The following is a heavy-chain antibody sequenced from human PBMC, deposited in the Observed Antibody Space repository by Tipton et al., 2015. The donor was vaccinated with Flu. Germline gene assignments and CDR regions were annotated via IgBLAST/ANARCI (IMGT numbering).Heavy chain of an antibody. D-gene: IGHD3-10*02. Sequence: TLSLTCVVSGGSINNSGYYWGWIRQPPGKGLEWVGSIYYSGSTYYNPSLKSRVTISVDTSKSQFSLMLRSLTAADTAVYYCARLSYYDVDLKNFYFDHWGQGALVTVSS. V-gene: IGHV4-39*01. CDR2: IYYSGST. CDR3: ARLSYYDVDLKNFYFDH. J-gene: IGHJ4*02. CDR1: GGSINNSGYY.